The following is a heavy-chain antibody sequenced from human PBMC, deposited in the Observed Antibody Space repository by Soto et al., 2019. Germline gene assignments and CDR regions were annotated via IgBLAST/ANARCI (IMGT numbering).Heavy chain of an antibody. CDR3: AVAQLGYCSGGSCQGNDAFDI. CDR2: IYYSGST. J-gene: IGHJ3*02. CDR1: GGSISSSSYY. D-gene: IGHD2-15*01. V-gene: IGHV4-39*01. Sequence: SETLSLTCTVSGGSISSSSYYWGWIRQPPGKGLEWIGSIYYSGSTYYNPSLKSRVTISVDTSKNQFSLKLSSVTAADTAVYYCAVAQLGYCSGGSCQGNDAFDIWGQGTMVT.